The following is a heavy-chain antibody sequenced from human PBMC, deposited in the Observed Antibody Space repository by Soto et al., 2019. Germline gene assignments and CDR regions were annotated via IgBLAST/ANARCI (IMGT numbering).Heavy chain of an antibody. CDR2: IYYSGST. V-gene: IGHV4-39*01. D-gene: IGHD4-17*01. Sequence: QLQLQESGPGLVKPSETLSLTCTVSGGSISSSSYYWGWIRQPPGKGLEWIGSIYYSGSTYYNPSFKSRVTLSVDTSKNQFSLKLSSVSAADTAVYYCARLYGDYLVDYWGQGTLVTVSS. CDR3: ARLYGDYLVDY. CDR1: GGSISSSSYY. J-gene: IGHJ4*02.